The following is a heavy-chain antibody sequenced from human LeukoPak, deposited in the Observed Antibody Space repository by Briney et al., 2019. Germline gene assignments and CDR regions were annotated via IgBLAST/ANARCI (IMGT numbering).Heavy chain of an antibody. CDR1: GFTFSSYA. D-gene: IGHD3-22*01. CDR3: ARYRVVVITNKNYYFDY. J-gene: IGHJ4*02. Sequence: GGSLRLSCAASGFTFSSYAMSWVRKAPGKGLEWVSAISGSGGSTYYADSVKGRFTISRDNSKNTLYLQMNSLRAADTAVYYCARYRVVVITNKNYYFDYWGQGTLVTVSS. CDR2: ISGSGGST. V-gene: IGHV3-23*01.